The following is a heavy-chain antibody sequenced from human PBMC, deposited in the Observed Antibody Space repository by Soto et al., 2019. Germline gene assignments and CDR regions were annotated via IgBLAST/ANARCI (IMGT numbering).Heavy chain of an antibody. Sequence: QVQLQESGPGLVKPSETLSLTCTVSGGSINGYYWSWIRQPPGKGLEWIGYISYSGSTNYNPSLKSQVTISVDTSKNQFSLKLSAVTAADTAVYYGARYWGGGTVDFWGQGTLVTVSS. CDR1: GGSINGYY. CDR3: ARYWGGGTVDF. D-gene: IGHD2-21*01. V-gene: IGHV4-59*01. CDR2: ISYSGST. J-gene: IGHJ4*02.